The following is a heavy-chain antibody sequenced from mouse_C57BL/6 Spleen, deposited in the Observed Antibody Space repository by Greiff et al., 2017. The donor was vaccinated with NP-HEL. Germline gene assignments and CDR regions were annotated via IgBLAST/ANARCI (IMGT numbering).Heavy chain of an antibody. CDR3: ARQGDYYGSSLVFDV. CDR2: ISGGGGNT. Sequence: EVKLEESGGGLVKPGGSLKLSCAASGFTFSSYTMSWVRQTPEKRLEWVATISGGGGNTYYPDSVKGRFTISRDNAKNTLYLQMSSLRSEDTALYYCARQGDYYGSSLVFDVWGTGTTVTVSS. CDR1: GFTFSSYT. D-gene: IGHD1-1*01. V-gene: IGHV5-9*01. J-gene: IGHJ1*03.